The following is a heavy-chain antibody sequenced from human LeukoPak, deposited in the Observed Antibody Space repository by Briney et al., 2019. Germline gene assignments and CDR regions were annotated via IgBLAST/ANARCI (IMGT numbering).Heavy chain of an antibody. J-gene: IGHJ4*02. CDR3: ARLSGAPIRHPIYHFDY. CDR2: VYHSGST. CDR1: GYSISSAYY. Sequence: PSETLSLTCAVSGYSISSAYYCGWIRQPPGKGLEWIGNVYHSGSTYKNPSLKSRVTISLDTSKNQFSLNLSSVTAADTAMYYCARLSGAPIRHPIYHFDYWGQGTLVTVSS. D-gene: IGHD2-2*02. V-gene: IGHV4-38-2*01.